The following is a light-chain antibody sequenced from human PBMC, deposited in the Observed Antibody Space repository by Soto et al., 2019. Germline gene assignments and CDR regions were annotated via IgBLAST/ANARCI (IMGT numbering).Light chain of an antibody. CDR3: QQYGSSPVT. CDR1: QSVSSSY. Sequence: EIVMTQSPATLSLSPGERATLSCRASQSVSSSYLAWYQQKPGQAPRLLIYGASSRATGIPDRFSGSGSGTDFTLTISRLEPEDFAVYYCQQYGSSPVTFGQGTRW. CDR2: GAS. J-gene: IGKJ1*01. V-gene: IGKV3-20*01.